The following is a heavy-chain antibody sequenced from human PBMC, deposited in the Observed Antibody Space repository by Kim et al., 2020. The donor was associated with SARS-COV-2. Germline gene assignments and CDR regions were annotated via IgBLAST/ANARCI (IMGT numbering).Heavy chain of an antibody. J-gene: IGHJ4*02. D-gene: IGHD3-10*01. Sequence: GGSLRLSCAASGFTFSSYAMSWVRQAPGKGLEWVSAISGSGGSTYYADSVKGRFTISRDNSKNTLYLQMNSLRAEDTAVYYCAKDPPFLWFGELYGSEGDYLGQGTLVTVSS. V-gene: IGHV3-23*01. CDR1: GFTFSSYA. CDR2: ISGSGGST. CDR3: AKDPPFLWFGELYGSEGDY.